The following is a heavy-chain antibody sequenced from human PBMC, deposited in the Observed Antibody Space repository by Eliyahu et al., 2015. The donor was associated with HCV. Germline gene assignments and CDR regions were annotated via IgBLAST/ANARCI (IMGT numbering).Heavy chain of an antibody. CDR2: IYYSGXT. V-gene: IGHV4-59*01. D-gene: IGHD6-19*01. J-gene: IGHJ5*02. CDR1: GGXIRSYY. Sequence: QVQLQESGPGLVKPSETLSLTCTVSGGXIRSYYWRWXRQPPGXALEWIAYIYYSGXTNSNPSLKSRVTISLDTSKNQFSLKLGSVTAADTAVYYCASGGGGIAVAGTGGWFDPWGQGTLVTVSS. CDR3: ASGGGGIAVAGTGGWFDP.